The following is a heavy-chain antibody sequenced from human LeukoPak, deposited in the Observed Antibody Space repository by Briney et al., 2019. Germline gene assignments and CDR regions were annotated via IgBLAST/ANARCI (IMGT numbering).Heavy chain of an antibody. V-gene: IGHV4-59*08. CDR3: ARHLGYCTNGVCYEFDY. CDR2: IYYSGST. D-gene: IGHD2-8*01. Sequence: SETLSLTCTVSGGSISSYYWSWIRQPPGKGLEWIGYIYYSGSTNYNPSLMSRVTISVDTSKNQFSLKLSSVTAADTAVYYCARHLGYCTNGVCYEFDYWGQGTLVTVSS. J-gene: IGHJ4*02. CDR1: GGSISSYY.